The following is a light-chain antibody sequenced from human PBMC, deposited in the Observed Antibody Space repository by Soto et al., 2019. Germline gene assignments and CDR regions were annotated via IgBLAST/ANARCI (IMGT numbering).Light chain of an antibody. V-gene: IGLV1-47*01. CDR1: SANIGSNY. J-gene: IGLJ2*01. Sequence: QSVLTQSPSASGTPGQRVTISCSGSSANIGSNYVYWYQQLPGTAPRLLIYRADQRPSGVPDRFSGSKSGTSASLAISGLRSEDEAAYYCAAWNDTVNGLVFGGGIKLTVL. CDR2: RAD. CDR3: AAWNDTVNGLV.